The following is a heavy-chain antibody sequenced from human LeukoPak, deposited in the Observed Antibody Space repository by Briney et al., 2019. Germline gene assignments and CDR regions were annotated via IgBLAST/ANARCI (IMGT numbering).Heavy chain of an antibody. V-gene: IGHV1-2*02. CDR2: INPNSGGT. Sequence: ASVKVSCKASGYTFTGYYMHWVRQAPGQGLEWMGWINPNSGGTNYAQKFQGRVTMTRDTSISTAYMELSRLRSDDTAVYYCARVGRTEYGLGSYWDYWGQGTLVTVSS. D-gene: IGHD3-10*01. J-gene: IGHJ4*02. CDR3: ARVGRTEYGLGSYWDY. CDR1: GYTFTGYY.